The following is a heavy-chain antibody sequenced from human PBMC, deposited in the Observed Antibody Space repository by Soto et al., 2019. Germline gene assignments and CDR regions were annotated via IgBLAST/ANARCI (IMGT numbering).Heavy chain of an antibody. D-gene: IGHD3-10*02. J-gene: IGHJ4*02. CDR1: GFTFSSYS. V-gene: IGHV3-48*01. CDR2: ISSSSSTI. Sequence: GGSLRLSCAASGFTFSSYSMNWVRQAPGKGLEWVSYISSSSSTIYYADSVKGRFTISRDNAKNSLYLQMNSLRAEDTAVYYCARAYVDYWGQGTLVTVSS. CDR3: ARAYVDY.